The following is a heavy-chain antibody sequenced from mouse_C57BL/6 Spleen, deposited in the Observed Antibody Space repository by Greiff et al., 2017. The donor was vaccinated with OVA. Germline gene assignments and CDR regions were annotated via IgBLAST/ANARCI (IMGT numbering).Heavy chain of an antibody. J-gene: IGHJ4*01. D-gene: IGHD2-1*01. Sequence: VQLQQSGAELVKPGASVKISCTASGYTFNDYYINWVKQRPGQGLEWIGKIGPGSGSTYYNEKFKGKATLTADKSSSTAYMQLSSLTSEDSAVYFCARALIYYGNPYYAMDYWGQGTSVTVSS. V-gene: IGHV1-77*01. CDR3: ARALIYYGNPYYAMDY. CDR1: GYTFNDYY. CDR2: IGPGSGST.